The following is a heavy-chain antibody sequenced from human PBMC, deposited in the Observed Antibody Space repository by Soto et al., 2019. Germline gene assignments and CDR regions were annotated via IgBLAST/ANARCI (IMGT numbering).Heavy chain of an antibody. D-gene: IGHD3-16*01. CDR1: GASISSLY. V-gene: IGHV4-59*11. Sequence: SETLSLTCTVSGASISSLYWSWLRQPPGKGLEWIGYIYFSGITTYNPSLKSRVTISVDTSKKKFSLSLSSVTAADTAVYYCAREAGGQGGHGIDCWGQGTLVTVSS. CDR3: AREAGGQGGHGIDC. CDR2: IYFSGIT. J-gene: IGHJ4*02.